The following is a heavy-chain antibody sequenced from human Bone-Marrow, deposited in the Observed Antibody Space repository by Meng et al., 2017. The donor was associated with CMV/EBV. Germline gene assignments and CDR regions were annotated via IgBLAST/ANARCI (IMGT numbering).Heavy chain of an antibody. Sequence: PEPLSLPCTVAGASVSSSSYFWGWIRQPPGKGLEWIGEINHSGSTNYNPSLKSRVTISVDTSKNQFSLKLSAVIAADTAVYYFARGGKGLSCSSTSCSFYYYGMDVWGQGTTVTVSS. J-gene: IGHJ6*02. CDR1: GASVSSSSYF. V-gene: IGHV4-39*07. D-gene: IGHD2-2*01. CDR2: INHSGST. CDR3: ARGGKGLSCSSTSCSFYYYGMDV.